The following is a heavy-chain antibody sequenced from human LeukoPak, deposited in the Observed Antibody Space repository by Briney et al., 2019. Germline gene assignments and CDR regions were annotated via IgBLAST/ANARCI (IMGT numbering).Heavy chain of an antibody. CDR1: GGSISSYY. CDR2: IYYSGST. V-gene: IGHV4-59*01. D-gene: IGHD6-19*01. Sequence: SETLSLTCTVSGGSISSYYWSWIRQPPGKGLEWIGYIYYSGSTNYNPSLKSRVTISVDTSKNQFSPKLSSVTAADTAVYYCARAVAGTYYYYMDVWGKGTTVTVSS. J-gene: IGHJ6*03. CDR3: ARAVAGTYYYYMDV.